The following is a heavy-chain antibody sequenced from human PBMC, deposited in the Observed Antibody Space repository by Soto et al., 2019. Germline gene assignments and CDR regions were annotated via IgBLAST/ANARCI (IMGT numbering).Heavy chain of an antibody. J-gene: IGHJ4*02. V-gene: IGHV1-18*01. CDR2: INAHNGNT. CDR3: AIADYGDPDY. CDR1: GSTFPSST. D-gene: IGHD4-17*01. Sequence: QVQLVQSGAEVKKPGASVKVSCKASGSTFPSSTVTWVRQAPGQGLEWMGWINAHNGNTKYAQKFQGRLTMTTDTSTGTGYMELRSLRSDYTAIYFCAIADYGDPDYWGQGTLVTVSS.